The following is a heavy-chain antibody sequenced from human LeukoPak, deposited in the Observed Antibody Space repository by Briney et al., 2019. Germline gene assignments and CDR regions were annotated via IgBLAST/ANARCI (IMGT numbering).Heavy chain of an antibody. CDR2: IKSKTDGGTT. CDR1: GFTFSNAW. V-gene: IGHV3-15*01. D-gene: IGHD3-22*01. CDR3: TSLYYYDSSGYLDY. Sequence: PGGSLRLSCAASGFTFSNAWMSWVRQAPGKGLEWVGRIKSKTDGGTTDYAAPVKGRFTISRDDSKNTLYLQMNSLKTEDTAVYYCTSLYYYDSSGYLDYWGQGTLVTVSS. J-gene: IGHJ4*02.